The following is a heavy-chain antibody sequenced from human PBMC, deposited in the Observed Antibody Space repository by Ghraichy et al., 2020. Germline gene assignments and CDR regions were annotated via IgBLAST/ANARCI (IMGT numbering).Heavy chain of an antibody. J-gene: IGHJ3*02. CDR3: ARVPGWGDGYKHDAFDI. V-gene: IGHV4-59*01. CDR2: IYYSGST. Sequence: SETLSLTCTVSGGSISSYYWSWIRQPPGKGLEWIGYIYYSGSTNYNPSLKSRVTISVDTSKNQFSLKLSSVTAADTAVYYCARVPGWGDGYKHDAFDIWGQGTMVTVSS. D-gene: IGHD5-24*01. CDR1: GGSISSYY.